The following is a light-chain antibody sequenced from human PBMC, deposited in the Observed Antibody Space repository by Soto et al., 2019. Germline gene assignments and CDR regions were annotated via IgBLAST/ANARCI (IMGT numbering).Light chain of an antibody. CDR3: SSCTSSGTLVV. V-gene: IGLV2-14*03. CDR2: DVS. CDR1: SSDVGGYKY. Sequence: QSVQTQPASVSGSPGQSITISCTATSSDVGGYKYVSWYQQYPGKAPKLMIYDVSNRPSGVSNRFSGSKSGNTASLTISGLQAEDEAYYYCSSCTSSGTLVVFGGGTKLTVL. J-gene: IGLJ2*01.